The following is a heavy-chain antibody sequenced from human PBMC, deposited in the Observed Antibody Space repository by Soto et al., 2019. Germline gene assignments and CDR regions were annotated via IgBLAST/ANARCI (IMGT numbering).Heavy chain of an antibody. V-gene: IGHV4-38-2*02. CDR1: GYSISSGYY. Sequence: QVQLQESGPGLVKPSETLSLTCAVSGYSISSGYYWGWIRKPPGKGLEWIGSIYHSGRTYYNPYLLSPVTISVDTSKTPFSLKLSSVTAADTAVYYCARDHICGDDCYHSPGMDVWGQGTTVTVSS. CDR2: IYHSGRT. J-gene: IGHJ6*02. D-gene: IGHD2-21*02. CDR3: ARDHICGDDCYHSPGMDV.